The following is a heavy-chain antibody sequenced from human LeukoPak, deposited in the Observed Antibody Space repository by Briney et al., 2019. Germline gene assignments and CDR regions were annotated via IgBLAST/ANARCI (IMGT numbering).Heavy chain of an antibody. CDR2: IRYDGSNK. V-gene: IGHV3-30*02. CDR3: AKDRTLYSSGWYAGY. Sequence: GGSLRLSCAASGFTFSSYGMHWVRQAPGKGLEWVAFIRYDGSNKYYVDSVKGRFTISRDNSKSTLYLQMNSLRAEDTAVHYCAKDRTLYSSGWYAGYWGQGTLVTLSS. D-gene: IGHD6-19*01. J-gene: IGHJ4*02. CDR1: GFTFSSYG.